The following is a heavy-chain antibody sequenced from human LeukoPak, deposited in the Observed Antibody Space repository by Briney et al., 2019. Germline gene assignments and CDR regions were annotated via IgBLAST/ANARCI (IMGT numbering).Heavy chain of an antibody. CDR2: INPNSGGT. CDR1: GYTFTGYY. CDR3: ARSIVATIFLGIGY. Sequence: GASVKVSCKASGYTFTGYYMHWVRQAPGQGLESMGWINPNSGGTNYAQKFQGRATMTRDTSISTAYMELSRLRSDDTAVYYCARSIVATIFLGIGYWGQGTLVTVSS. D-gene: IGHD5-12*01. J-gene: IGHJ4*02. V-gene: IGHV1-2*02.